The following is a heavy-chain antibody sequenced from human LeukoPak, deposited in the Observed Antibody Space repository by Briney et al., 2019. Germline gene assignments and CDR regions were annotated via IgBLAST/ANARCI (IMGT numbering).Heavy chain of an antibody. J-gene: IGHJ4*02. V-gene: IGHV3-30*04. CDR1: GFSFSNYA. CDR2: ISYDGSNK. Sequence: GESLRLSCAASGFSFSNYAIHWVRQAPGKGLEWVAVISYDGSNKYYADSVKGRFTISRDNSKNTLYLQVNSLRGEDTAVYYCARDHYYGSGSYTAFDFWGQGTLVTVSS. CDR3: ARDHYYGSGSYTAFDF. D-gene: IGHD3-10*01.